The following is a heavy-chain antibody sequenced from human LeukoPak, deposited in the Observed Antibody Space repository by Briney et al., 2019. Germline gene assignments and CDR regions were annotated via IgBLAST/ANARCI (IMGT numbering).Heavy chain of an antibody. CDR3: ARFVVVTAGDY. J-gene: IGHJ4*01. V-gene: IGHV3-74*01. CDR1: GFTLSNYW. Sequence: GGSLRLSCSASGFTLSNYWMNSVRQAPGKVLVWVARLHSNGAFTTYADSVKGRFTISRDTAKNTLYLKMNSLRVEDTAVYYCARFVVVTAGDYWGQGTLVTVSS. CDR2: LHSNGAFT. D-gene: IGHD2-21*02.